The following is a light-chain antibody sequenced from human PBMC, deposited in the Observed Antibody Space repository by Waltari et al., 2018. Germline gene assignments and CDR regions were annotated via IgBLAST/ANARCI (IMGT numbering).Light chain of an antibody. V-gene: IGKV2-30*02. Sequence: DVVMTQSPLSLPVTLGQPASISCRPIQSLVHSDGNTYLYWLQQRPGQSPRRLIYKVYNRDGGVPDRFSGSGSGTDVTLKINRVEAEDVGVYYCMQGTHWPYTFGQGTKLETK. J-gene: IGKJ2*01. CDR1: QSLVHSDGNTY. CDR3: MQGTHWPYT. CDR2: KVY.